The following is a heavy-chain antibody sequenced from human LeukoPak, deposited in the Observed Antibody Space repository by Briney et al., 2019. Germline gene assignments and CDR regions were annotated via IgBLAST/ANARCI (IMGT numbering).Heavy chain of an antibody. CDR1: GFTFTSSA. Sequence: SVKVSCKASGFTFTSSAVQWVRQARGQRLEWIGWIVVGSGNTNYAQKFQERVTITRDMSTSTAYMELSSLRSEDTAVYYCAAGSGYLHYYYYMDVWGKGTTVTVSS. V-gene: IGHV1-58*01. CDR2: IVVGSGNT. J-gene: IGHJ6*03. D-gene: IGHD3-22*01. CDR3: AAGSGYLHYYYYMDV.